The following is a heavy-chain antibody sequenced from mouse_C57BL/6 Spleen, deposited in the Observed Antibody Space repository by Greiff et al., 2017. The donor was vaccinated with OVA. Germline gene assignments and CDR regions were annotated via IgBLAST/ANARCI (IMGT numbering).Heavy chain of an antibody. J-gene: IGHJ3*01. CDR2: INPNYGTT. CDR1: GYSFTDYN. V-gene: IGHV1-39*01. CDR3: ASPIYYDYTWFAY. Sequence: VQLQQSGPELVKPGASVKISCKASGYSFTDYNMNWVKQSNGKSLEWIGLINPNYGTTSYNQKFKGKATLTVDQSSSTAYMQLNSLTSEDSAVYYCASPIYYDYTWFAYWGQGTLVTVSA. D-gene: IGHD2-4*01.